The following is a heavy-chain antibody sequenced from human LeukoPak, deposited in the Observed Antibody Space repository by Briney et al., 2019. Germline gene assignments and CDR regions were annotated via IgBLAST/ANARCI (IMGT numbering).Heavy chain of an antibody. CDR3: ARDREEGHIVVADDAFDI. D-gene: IGHD2-21*01. J-gene: IGHJ3*02. CDR1: GATFSSYA. CDR2: IIPIFGTA. V-gene: IGHV1-69*13. Sequence: ASVKVSCKASGATFSSYAISWVRQAPGQGLEWMGGIIPIFGTANYAQKFQGRVTITADESTSTAYMELSSLRSEDTAVYYCARDREEGHIVVADDAFDIWGQGTMVTVSS.